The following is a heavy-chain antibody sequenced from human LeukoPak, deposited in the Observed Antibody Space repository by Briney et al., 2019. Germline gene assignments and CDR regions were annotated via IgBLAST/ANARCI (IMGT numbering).Heavy chain of an antibody. CDR3: AKAGSVYIHGDRGTYAAFDI. CDR1: GFTFSSHA. J-gene: IGHJ3*02. D-gene: IGHD3-16*01. Sequence: GGSLRLSCAASGFTFSSHAMSWVRQAPGKGLEWVSAISGSGGNTHYADSVKGRFTISRDNSKNTLCLLRNSLRAEDTAVYYCAKAGSVYIHGDRGTYAAFDIWGQRTMATVSP. CDR2: ISGSGGNT. V-gene: IGHV3-23*01.